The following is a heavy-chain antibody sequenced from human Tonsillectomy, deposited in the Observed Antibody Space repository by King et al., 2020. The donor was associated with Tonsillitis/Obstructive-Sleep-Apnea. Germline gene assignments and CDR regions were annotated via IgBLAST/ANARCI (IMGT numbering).Heavy chain of an antibody. CDR2: IDPSDSYT. Sequence: EVQLVQSGEEVKKPGESLRISCKGSGYSFTNYWISWVRQMPGKGLEWMGKIDPSDSYTNYRPSFQGHVTISADKSISTAYLQWSGLKASDTAMYYCARHLSGSYYVTAFDIWGQGTMVTVSS. D-gene: IGHD1-26*01. J-gene: IGHJ3*02. CDR3: ARHLSGSYYVTAFDI. CDR1: GYSFTNYW. V-gene: IGHV5-10-1*03.